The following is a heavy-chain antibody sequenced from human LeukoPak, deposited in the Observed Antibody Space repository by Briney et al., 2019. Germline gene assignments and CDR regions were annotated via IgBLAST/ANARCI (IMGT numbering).Heavy chain of an antibody. V-gene: IGHV3-30-3*01. D-gene: IGHD6-19*01. Sequence: GGSLRLSCSASGFTFSSYAVHWVRQAPGKGLEWVAVISYDGSNKYYADSVKGRFTISRDNSKNTLYLQMNSLRAEDTAVYYCASVAETYWGQGTLVTVSS. CDR1: GFTFSSYA. CDR2: ISYDGSNK. CDR3: ASVAETY. J-gene: IGHJ4*02.